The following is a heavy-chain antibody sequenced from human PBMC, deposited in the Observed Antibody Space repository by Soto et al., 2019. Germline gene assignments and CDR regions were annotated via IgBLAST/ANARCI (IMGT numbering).Heavy chain of an antibody. J-gene: IGHJ6*02. D-gene: IGHD2-2*01. CDR1: GFTSGDFG. V-gene: IGHV3-49*03. Sequence: PGGSLRLSCTGSGFTSGDFGMSWFRQAPGKGLEWLSFIRSKGYGGTTESAASVRGRFITSRDDSKSIAYLQMNSLKTEDTAVYYCASLTSWSQEYYYGMDVWGQGTTVTVSS. CDR2: IRSKGYGGTT. CDR3: ASLTSWSQEYYYGMDV.